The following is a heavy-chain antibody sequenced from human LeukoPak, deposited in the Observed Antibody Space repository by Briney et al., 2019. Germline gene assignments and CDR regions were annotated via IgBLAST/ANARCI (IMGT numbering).Heavy chain of an antibody. V-gene: IGHV4-38-2*01. D-gene: IGHD3-16*01. J-gene: IGHJ4*01. CDR1: GYSISSGYY. Sequence: KPSETLSLTCAVSGYSISSGYYWGWIRQPPGRGLEWIGTIYHSGSTYYNPSLKNRVTISVDTSKNQFSLKLSSVTAADTAVYYCARQRGITTYYFDYWGQEPWSPSPQ. CDR2: IYHSGST. CDR3: ARQRGITTYYFDY.